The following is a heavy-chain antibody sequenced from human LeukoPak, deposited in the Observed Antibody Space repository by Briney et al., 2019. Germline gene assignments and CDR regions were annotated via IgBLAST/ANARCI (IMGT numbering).Heavy chain of an antibody. J-gene: IGHJ4*02. V-gene: IGHV1-8*01. D-gene: IGHD2-2*01. CDR2: MSPNSGNT. CDR1: GYTFTSYD. Sequence: ASVKVSCKASGYTFTSYDIHWVRQATGQGLEWMGWMSPNSGNTVYAQRFQGRVTMTRNTSISTAYMELSSLSSEDTAVYYCARGCSSTTCSWPFDYWGQGTLVTVFS. CDR3: ARGCSSTTCSWPFDY.